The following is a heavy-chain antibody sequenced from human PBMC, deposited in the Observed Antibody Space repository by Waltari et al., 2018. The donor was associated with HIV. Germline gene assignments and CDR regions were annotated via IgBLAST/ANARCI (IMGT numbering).Heavy chain of an antibody. V-gene: IGHV1-24*01. CDR3: VTGYDTSGQSPTMGDY. J-gene: IGHJ4*02. CDR2: FEPENDET. Sequence: QVQLVQSGGEVKKPGASVKVSCKVSGYRLIELSMHWVRQAPGKGLEWMGGFEPENDETSYAQKFQGRVTMTDDTSTDTAYMELSSLKSEDTAVYYCVTGYDTSGQSPTMGDYWGQGTLVTVSS. D-gene: IGHD3-22*01. CDR1: GYRLIELS.